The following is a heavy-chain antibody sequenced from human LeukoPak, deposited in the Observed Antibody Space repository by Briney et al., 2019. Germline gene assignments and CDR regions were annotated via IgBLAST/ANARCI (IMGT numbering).Heavy chain of an antibody. D-gene: IGHD3-3*01. V-gene: IGHV3-15*01. CDR2: IKSKTDGGTT. J-gene: IGHJ4*02. CDR1: GFTFSNAW. CDR3: TITVWSGYYLNDY. Sequence: PGGSLRLSCGTSGFTFSNAWMSWVRQAPGKGLEWVGRIKSKTDGGTTDYAAPVKGRFTISRDDSKNTLYLQMNSLKTEDTAVYYCTITVWSGYYLNDYWGQGTLVTVSS.